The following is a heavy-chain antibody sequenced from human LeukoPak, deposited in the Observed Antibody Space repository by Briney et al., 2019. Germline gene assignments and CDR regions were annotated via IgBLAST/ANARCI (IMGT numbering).Heavy chain of an antibody. Sequence: GGSLRLSCAASGFAVSSNYMSWVRQAPGKGLEWVSVIYTGGSTHYADCVKGRFTISRDNSKNTLYLQMNSLRAEDTAVYYCAGLWDDSRESEYYFDYWGQGTLVTVSS. V-gene: IGHV3-66*01. J-gene: IGHJ4*02. CDR3: AGLWDDSRESEYYFDY. CDR2: IYTGGST. D-gene: IGHD3-22*01. CDR1: GFAVSSNY.